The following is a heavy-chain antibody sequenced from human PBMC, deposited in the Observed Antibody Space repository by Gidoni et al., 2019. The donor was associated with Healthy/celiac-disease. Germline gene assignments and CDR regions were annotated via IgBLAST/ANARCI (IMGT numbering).Heavy chain of an antibody. CDR3: ARARRDGYNYGNFDY. V-gene: IGHV3-13*01. CDR1: GFTFSSYD. J-gene: IGHJ4*02. Sequence: EVQLVESGGGLVQPGGSLRLSCAASGFTFSSYDMHWVRQATGKGLEWVSAIGTAGDTYYPGSVKGRFTISRENAKNSLYLQMNSLRAGDTAVYYCARARRDGYNYGNFDYWGQGTLVTVSS. CDR2: IGTAGDT. D-gene: IGHD5-12*01.